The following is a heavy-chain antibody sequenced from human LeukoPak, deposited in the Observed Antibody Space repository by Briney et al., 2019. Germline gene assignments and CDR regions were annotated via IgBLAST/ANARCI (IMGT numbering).Heavy chain of an antibody. CDR2: LYPGDYVT. Sequence: GESLITSLHCAGCIFTCYLLGLVRATPREGLELMGILYPGDYVTRYSPSFQGQLTISADKSISTASLQWSSRKAWDTAMYYCARAITMILELDAFDIWGQRTMDTVSS. CDR1: GCIFTCYL. J-gene: IGHJ3*02. V-gene: IGHV5-51*01. D-gene: IGHD3-22*01. CDR3: ARAITMILELDAFDI.